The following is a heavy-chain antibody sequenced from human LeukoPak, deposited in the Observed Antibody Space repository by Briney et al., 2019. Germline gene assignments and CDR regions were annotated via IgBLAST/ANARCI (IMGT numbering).Heavy chain of an antibody. CDR1: GDSTSSSSYF. J-gene: IGHJ5*02. CDR2: IYYNWSP. D-gene: IGHD1-26*01. Sequence: SETLSLTCTVSGDSTSSSSYFWGWIRQPPGKGLEWIGSIYYNWSPYYNPSLTSRVTISLDTSKNQFSLKLSSVTAADTAVYYCARGHSRAKPRTGSMAFDPWGQGTLVTVSS. CDR3: ARGHSRAKPRTGSMAFDP. V-gene: IGHV4-39*07.